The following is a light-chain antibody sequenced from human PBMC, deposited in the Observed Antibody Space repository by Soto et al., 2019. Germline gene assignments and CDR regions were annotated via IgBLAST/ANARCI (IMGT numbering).Light chain of an antibody. CDR3: QRSYTTPRT. J-gene: IGKJ1*01. CDR1: QSISFY. Sequence: DIQMTQSPSSLSASVGDRVTITCRASQSISFYLNWYQQKPGEAPKLLIYAASSLEGGVPSRFSGSGSGTDFTLTISSLQPEDFATYYCQRSYTTPRTFGQGTKVDIK. V-gene: IGKV1-39*01. CDR2: AAS.